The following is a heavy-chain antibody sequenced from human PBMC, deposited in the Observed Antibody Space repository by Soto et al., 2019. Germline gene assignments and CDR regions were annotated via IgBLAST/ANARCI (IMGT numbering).Heavy chain of an antibody. CDR1: GGSVSSGSYY. CDR3: ARAASYASSYYFDF. D-gene: IGHD6-6*01. CDR2: IYYSGST. Sequence: PSETLSLTCSVSGGSVSSGSYYWSWIRQPPGKGLEWIGFIYYSGSTSYYPSFKSRVTISLDTSRNQFSLKLNSVTAADTAVYYCARAASYASSYYFDFWGQGXLVTVYS. V-gene: IGHV4-61*01. J-gene: IGHJ4*02.